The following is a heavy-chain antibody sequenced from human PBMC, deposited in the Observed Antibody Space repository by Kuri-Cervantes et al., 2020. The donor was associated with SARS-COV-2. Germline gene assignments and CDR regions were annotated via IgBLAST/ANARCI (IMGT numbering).Heavy chain of an antibody. Sequence: ASVKVSCKASDYTFSTYSISWVRQAPGQGLEWMGWISPYNGQTKYSQKLQDRVSMTMDTSTSTAYMELRSLRSDDTAVFYCARLQSSGAYGYWGQGTLVTVSS. CDR2: ISPYNGQT. J-gene: IGHJ4*02. D-gene: IGHD3-10*01. V-gene: IGHV1-18*01. CDR3: ARLQSSGAYGY. CDR1: DYTFSTYS.